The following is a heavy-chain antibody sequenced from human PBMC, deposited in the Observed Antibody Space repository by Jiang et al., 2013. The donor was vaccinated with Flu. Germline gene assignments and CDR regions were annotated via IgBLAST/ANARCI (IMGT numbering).Heavy chain of an antibody. CDR1: AFTFSYYG. V-gene: IGHV3-21*01. D-gene: IGHD4-23*01. CDR3: ATTMTNSRWDSY. Sequence: GGSLRLSCAASAFTFSYYGMNWVRQAPGKGLEWVSSISGSGNYIYYADSVRGRFTISRDNAKNSLYLQMNSLRAEDTAVYYCATTMTNSRWDSYWGQGTLVTVSS. J-gene: IGHJ4*02. CDR2: ISGSGNYI.